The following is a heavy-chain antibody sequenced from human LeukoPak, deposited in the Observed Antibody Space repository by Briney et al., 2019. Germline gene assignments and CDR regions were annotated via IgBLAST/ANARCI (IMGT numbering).Heavy chain of an antibody. CDR1: GGTFSSYA. V-gene: IGHV1-69*05. CDR2: IIPIFGTA. Sequence: GASVKVSCKASGGTFSSYAISWVRQAPGQGLEWMGRIIPIFGTANYAQKFQGRVTITTDESTSTAYMELSSLRSEDTAVDYCARDNYYGSGSYDYWGQGTLVTVSS. CDR3: ARDNYYGSGSYDY. J-gene: IGHJ4*02. D-gene: IGHD3-10*01.